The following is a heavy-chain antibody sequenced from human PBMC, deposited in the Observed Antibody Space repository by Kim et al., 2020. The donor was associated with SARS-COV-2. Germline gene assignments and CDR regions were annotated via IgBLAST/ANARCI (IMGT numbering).Heavy chain of an antibody. Sequence: GRFTISRDNSKNTLYLQMNSLRAEDTAVYYCARGTPRGDYSPYYYYGMDVWGQGTTVTVSS. J-gene: IGHJ6*02. D-gene: IGHD4-17*01. CDR3: ARGTPRGDYSPYYYYGMDV. V-gene: IGHV3-30*07.